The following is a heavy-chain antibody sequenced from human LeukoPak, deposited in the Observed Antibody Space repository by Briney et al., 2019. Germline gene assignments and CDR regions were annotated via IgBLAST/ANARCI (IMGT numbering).Heavy chain of an antibody. J-gene: IGHJ3*01. CDR2: INPDSGRA. CDR1: GDTFTGRY. CDR3: ARGPPQLGMHDPFDF. D-gene: IGHD7-27*01. V-gene: IGHV1-2*02. Sequence: EASVKVSCKTRGDTFTGRYVHWVRQAPGQGLEWMGWINPDSGRADSAQKFQDTVAMTRDTSLSTVFLEVSRLRLNDTAVYFCARGPPQLGMHDPFDFWGQGTMVTVS.